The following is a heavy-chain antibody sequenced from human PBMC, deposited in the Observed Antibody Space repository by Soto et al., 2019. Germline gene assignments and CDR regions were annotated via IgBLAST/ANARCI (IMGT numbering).Heavy chain of an antibody. Sequence: ASVKVSCKASGGTFSTSTFTWVRQATGQGLEWMGWMNPNSGNTGYAQKFQGRVTMTRNTSISTAYMELSSLRSEDTAVYYCARTLYGDNVDYWGQGTLVTVSS. CDR3: ARTLYGDNVDY. CDR1: GGTFSTST. CDR2: MNPNSGNT. D-gene: IGHD4-17*01. V-gene: IGHV1-8*02. J-gene: IGHJ4*02.